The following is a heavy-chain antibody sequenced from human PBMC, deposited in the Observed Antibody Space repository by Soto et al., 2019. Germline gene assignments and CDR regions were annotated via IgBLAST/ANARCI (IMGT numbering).Heavy chain of an antibody. J-gene: IGHJ5*02. V-gene: IGHV4-59*02. CDR2: IYYGGSI. Sequence: PSETLSLTCAVYGGSGGSFSGYYWSWIRQPPGKGLEWIGYIYYGGSINYNPSLKSRVIISVDTAKNQFSLRLSSVSAADTAVYYCTGAYYDVSGYSLDPWGQGTSVTVSS. D-gene: IGHD3-22*01. CDR1: GGSGGSFSGYY. CDR3: TGAYYDVSGYSLDP.